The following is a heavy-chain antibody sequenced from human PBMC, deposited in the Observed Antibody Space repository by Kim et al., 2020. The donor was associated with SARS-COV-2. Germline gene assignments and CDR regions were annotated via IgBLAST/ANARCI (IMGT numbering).Heavy chain of an antibody. CDR3: TCSGSYYNHFDY. J-gene: IGHJ4*01. D-gene: IGHD3-10*01. CDR1: GFTFSSYA. V-gene: IGHV3-30-3*01. CDR2: ISYDGSNK. Sequence: GGSLRLSCAASGFTFSSYAMHWVRQAPGKGLEWVAVISYDGSNKYYADSVKGRFTISRDNSKNTLYLQMNSLRAEDTAVYYCTCSGSYYNHFDYWGHGNL.